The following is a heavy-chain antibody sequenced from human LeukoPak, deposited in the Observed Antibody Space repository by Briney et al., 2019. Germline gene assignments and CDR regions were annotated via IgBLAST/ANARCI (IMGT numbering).Heavy chain of an antibody. V-gene: IGHV3-21*01. J-gene: IGHJ6*02. CDR3: ARQVVPAAIRYYYGMDV. CDR1: GFTFSSYS. Sequence: GALRLSCAASGFTFSSYSMNWVRQAPGKGLECVSSISSSSSYIYYADSVKGRFTISRDNAKNSLYLQMNSLRAKDTAVYYCARQVVPAAIRYYYGMDVWGQGTTVTVSS. CDR2: ISSSSSYI. D-gene: IGHD2-2*02.